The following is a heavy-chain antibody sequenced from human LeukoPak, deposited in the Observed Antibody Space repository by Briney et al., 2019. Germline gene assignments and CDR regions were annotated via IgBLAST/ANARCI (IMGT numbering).Heavy chain of an antibody. Sequence: SQTLSLTCTVSGGSISSGSYYWSWIRQPAGKGLEWIGRIYTSGSTNYNPSLKSRVTISVDTSKNQFSLKLSSVTAADTAVYYCARVGVRYYTFDYLGQGTLVTVSS. J-gene: IGHJ4*02. CDR2: IYTSGST. CDR3: ARVGVRYYTFDY. CDR1: GGSISSGSYY. D-gene: IGHD2-2*02. V-gene: IGHV4-61*02.